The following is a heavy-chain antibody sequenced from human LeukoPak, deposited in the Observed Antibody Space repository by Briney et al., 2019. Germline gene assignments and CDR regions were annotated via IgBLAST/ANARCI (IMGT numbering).Heavy chain of an antibody. CDR2: IYYSGST. CDR1: GDSISSKNYY. Sequence: PSETLSLTCTVSGDSISSKNYYWGWIRQPPGEGLEWIGSIYYSGSTNYNPSLKSRLTISVDTSKNQFSLKLSSVTAADTAMYCCARIRVPPTTPYYYYGMDVWGQGTTVTVSS. J-gene: IGHJ6*02. V-gene: IGHV4-39*01. CDR3: ARIRVPPTTPYYYYGMDV. D-gene: IGHD2-15*01.